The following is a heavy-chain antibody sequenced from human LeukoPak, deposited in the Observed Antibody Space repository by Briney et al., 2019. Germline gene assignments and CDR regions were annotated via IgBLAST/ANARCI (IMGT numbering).Heavy chain of an antibody. J-gene: IGHJ2*01. CDR1: GDSISSSSYF. CDR3: ARMRSYWYFDL. Sequence: SETLSLTCSVSGDSISSSSYFWGWIRQSPGQGLEWIGTSYHTGNTYYNPSLKSRVTISLDTSSNQFSLRLTSVIVADTAVYYCARMRSYWYFDLWGRGTLVGVSS. V-gene: IGHV4-39*01. CDR2: SYHTGNT.